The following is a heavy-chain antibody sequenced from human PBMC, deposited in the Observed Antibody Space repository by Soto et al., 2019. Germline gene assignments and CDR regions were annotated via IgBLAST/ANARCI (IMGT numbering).Heavy chain of an antibody. Sequence: EVQLVESGGGLVQPGGSLRLSCAASGFTFSSDSMNWVRQAPGKGLEWVSYISSSSSTIYYADSVKGRFTISRDNAKNSLYLQMNSLRDEDTAVYYCASPRTGHEYYYGMDVWGQGTTVTVSS. J-gene: IGHJ6*02. D-gene: IGHD1-1*01. CDR3: ASPRTGHEYYYGMDV. CDR2: ISSSSSTI. CDR1: GFTFSSDS. V-gene: IGHV3-48*02.